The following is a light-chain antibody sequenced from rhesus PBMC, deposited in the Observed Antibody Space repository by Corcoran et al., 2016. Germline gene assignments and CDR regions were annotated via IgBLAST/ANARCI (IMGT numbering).Light chain of an antibody. Sequence: DIQMTQSPSSLSASVGDKVTITCRASQGISSWLAWYQQKPGKAPKLLIYAASSLQSGVPSRFSGRGSGKDYTLTISSLQPEDFATYYGQQGYNTPFTFGPGTKLDIK. V-gene: IGKV1-18*01. CDR1: QGISSW. CDR3: QQGYNTPFT. J-gene: IGKJ3*01. CDR2: AAS.